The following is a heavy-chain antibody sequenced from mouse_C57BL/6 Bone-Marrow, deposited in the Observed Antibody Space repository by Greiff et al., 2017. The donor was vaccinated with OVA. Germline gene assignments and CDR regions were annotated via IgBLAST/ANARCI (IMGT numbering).Heavy chain of an antibody. CDR1: GYSFTGYY. CDR3: ARGGILPFAY. CDR2: INPSTGGT. D-gene: IGHD1-1*01. Sequence: EVQLVESGPELVKPGASVKISCKASGYSFTGYYMHWVKQSSEKSLEWIGEINPSTGGTSYNPKFKGKATLTVDKSSSTAYMQLKSLTSEDSAVYYCARGGILPFAYWGQGTLVTVSA. J-gene: IGHJ3*01. V-gene: IGHV1-43*01.